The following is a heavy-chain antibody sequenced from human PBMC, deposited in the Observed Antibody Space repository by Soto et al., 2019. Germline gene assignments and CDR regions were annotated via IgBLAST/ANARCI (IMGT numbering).Heavy chain of an antibody. J-gene: IGHJ4*02. CDR2: INHSGST. Sequence: PSETLSVTCAVYGGSFSGYYWSWIRQPPGKGLEWIGEINHSGSTNYNPCLKSRVTISVDTSKNQFSLKLSSVTAADTAVYYCARRITVTKDFDYWGQGTLVTVS. D-gene: IGHD4-17*01. CDR1: GGSFSGYY. V-gene: IGHV4-34*01. CDR3: ARRITVTKDFDY.